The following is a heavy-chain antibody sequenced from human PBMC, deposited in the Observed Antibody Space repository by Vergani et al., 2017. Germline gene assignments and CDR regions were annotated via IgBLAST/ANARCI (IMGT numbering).Heavy chain of an antibody. CDR3: VARGYYHNGMDV. Sequence: EVQLVESGGGLVQPGGSLKLSCAASGFTFSGSAMHWVRQASGKGLEWVGRIRSKANSYATTYAASVTGRFTISRDESKNTAYLQMNSLKTEDTAVYYCVARGYYHNGMDVWGQGTTVTVSS. CDR2: IRSKANSYAT. CDR1: GFTFSGSA. D-gene: IGHD2-15*01. V-gene: IGHV3-73*02. J-gene: IGHJ6*02.